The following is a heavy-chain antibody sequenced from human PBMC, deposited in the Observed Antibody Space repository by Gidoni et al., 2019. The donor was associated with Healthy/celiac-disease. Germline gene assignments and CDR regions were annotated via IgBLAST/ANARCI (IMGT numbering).Heavy chain of an antibody. CDR3: ARDTNYGDYAAYGMDV. D-gene: IGHD4-17*01. CDR1: GFTFSRYA. V-gene: IGHV3-30*04. J-gene: IGHJ6*02. CDR2: ISYDGSNK. Sequence: QVQLVESGGGVVQPGRSLRLSCAASGFTFSRYAMHWVRQAPGKGLEWVAVISYDGSNKYYADSVKGRFTISRDNSKNTLYLQRNSLRAEDTAVYYCARDTNYGDYAAYGMDVWGQGTTVTVPS.